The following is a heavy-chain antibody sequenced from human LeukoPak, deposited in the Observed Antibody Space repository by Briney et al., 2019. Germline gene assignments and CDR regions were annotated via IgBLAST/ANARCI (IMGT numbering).Heavy chain of an antibody. J-gene: IGHJ4*02. CDR3: TRPVVLAAAGVLYDY. D-gene: IGHD6-13*01. CDR1: GFTFSGSA. Sequence: QTGGSLRLSCAASGFTFSGSAMHWVRQASGKGLEWVGRIRSKANSYATVYAASVKGRFTISRDDSKNTAYLQMNSLKTEDTAVYYCTRPVVLAAAGVLYDYWGQGTLVTASS. CDR2: IRSKANSYAT. V-gene: IGHV3-73*01.